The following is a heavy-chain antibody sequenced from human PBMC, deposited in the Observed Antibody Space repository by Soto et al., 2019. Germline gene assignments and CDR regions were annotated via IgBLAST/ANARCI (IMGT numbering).Heavy chain of an antibody. D-gene: IGHD1-20*01. CDR2: ISGSGEMT. V-gene: IGHV3-23*01. CDR3: ARSEMTYNWND. J-gene: IGHJ4*02. Sequence: ESGGDLVQPGGSLRLACAASGFTFRGDAMSWVRQAPGKGLEWVSSISGSGEMTHYAESVKGRLTISRDNSKNTLHLQMESLRAEDTAVYYCARSEMTYNWNDWGQGTLVTVSS. CDR1: GFTFRGDA.